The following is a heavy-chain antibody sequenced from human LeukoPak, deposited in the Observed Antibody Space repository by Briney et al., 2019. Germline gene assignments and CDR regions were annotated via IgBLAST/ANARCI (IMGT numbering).Heavy chain of an antibody. CDR2: ISSSSSYI. V-gene: IGHV3-21*01. Sequence: PGGSLRLSCAASGFTFSSYSMNWVRQAPGKGLEWVSSISSSSSYIHYADSVKGRFTISRDNAKNSLYLQMNSLRAEDTAVYYCARGALGYCSSTSCFATQFGAWGQGTLVTVSS. D-gene: IGHD2-2*01. J-gene: IGHJ5*02. CDR3: ARGALGYCSSTSCFATQFGA. CDR1: GFTFSSYS.